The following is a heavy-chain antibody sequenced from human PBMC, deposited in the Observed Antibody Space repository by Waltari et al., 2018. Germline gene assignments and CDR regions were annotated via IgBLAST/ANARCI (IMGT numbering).Heavy chain of an antibody. CDR3: TRNYGDLVWYFDL. CDR2: IRSKAYGGTT. CDR1: GFTFGDYA. Sequence: SGGGLVQPGRSLRLSCTASGFTFGDYAMSWVRQAPGKGLEWVGFIRSKAYGGTTEYAASVKGRFTISRDDSKSIAYLQMNSLKTEDTAVYYCTRNYGDLVWYFDLWGRGTLVTVSS. V-gene: IGHV3-49*04. D-gene: IGHD4-17*01. J-gene: IGHJ2*01.